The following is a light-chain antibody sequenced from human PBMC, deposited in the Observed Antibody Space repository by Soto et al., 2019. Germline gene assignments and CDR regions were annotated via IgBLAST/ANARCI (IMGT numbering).Light chain of an antibody. Sequence: EIVLTQSPGTLSLSPGERATLSCRASQSVAKNYLAWYQQEPGQAPRLLIYGPSSRATGIPDRFSGSGSGTDFTLTISMLEPEDFAVYYCHQYASSPQTFGQGTKVEIK. V-gene: IGKV3-20*01. CDR1: QSVAKNY. CDR3: HQYASSPQT. CDR2: GPS. J-gene: IGKJ1*01.